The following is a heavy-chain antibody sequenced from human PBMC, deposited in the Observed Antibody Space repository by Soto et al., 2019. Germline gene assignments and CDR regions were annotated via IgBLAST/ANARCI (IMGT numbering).Heavy chain of an antibody. J-gene: IGHJ4*02. Sequence: GGSLRLSCAASGFTFSSYAMHWVRQAPGEVLVYVSAITNNWVYTYYASSVKGRFTISRDNSKNTLYLQMGSLRAEDMAVYYCARAKNGGDYDYWGQGTLVTVSS. CDR1: GFTFSSYA. D-gene: IGHD2-21*01. CDR3: ARAKNGGDYDY. CDR2: ITNNWVYT. V-gene: IGHV3-64*01.